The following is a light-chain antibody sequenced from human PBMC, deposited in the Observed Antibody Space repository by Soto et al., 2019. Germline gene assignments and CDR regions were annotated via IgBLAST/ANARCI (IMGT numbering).Light chain of an antibody. Sequence: QAVVTQEPSFSVSPGRTVTLTCGLSSGSVSTSYYPSWYQQTPGQAPRTLIYNTNTRSSGVPDRFSGSILGNKAALTITGAQADDESEYYCVLYMGSGISVFGGGTKLHRP. J-gene: IGLJ2*01. CDR1: SGSVSTSYY. CDR3: VLYMGSGISV. V-gene: IGLV8-61*01. CDR2: NTN.